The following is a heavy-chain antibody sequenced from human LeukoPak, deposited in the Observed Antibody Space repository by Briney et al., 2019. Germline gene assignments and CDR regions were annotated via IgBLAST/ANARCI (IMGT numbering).Heavy chain of an antibody. V-gene: IGHV4-61*02. CDR2: IYTSGST. CDR3: ARGGGGRYEFWGGYYATH. Sequence: PSQTLSLTCTVSGDSISSGNYYWPWIRQPAGKGLEWIGRIYTSGSTNYNPSLKSRFTISVDTSKNQFSLKVNSVTAADTAVYYCARGGGGRYEFWGGYYATHWGQGTLVTVSS. D-gene: IGHD3-3*01. CDR1: GDSISSGNYY. J-gene: IGHJ4*02.